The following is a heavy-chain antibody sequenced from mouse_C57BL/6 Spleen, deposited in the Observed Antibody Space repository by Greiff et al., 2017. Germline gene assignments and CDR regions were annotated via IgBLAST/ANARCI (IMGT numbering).Heavy chain of an antibody. V-gene: IGHV1-69*01. CDR2: IDPSDSYT. Sequence: QVQLQQPGAELVMPGASVKLSCKASGYTFTSYWMHWVKQRPGQGLEWIGEIDPSDSYTNYNQKFKGKSTLTVDKSSSTAYMQLSSLTSEDSAVYYCARGYGSRGDAMDYWGQGTSVTVSS. D-gene: IGHD1-1*01. CDR1: GYTFTSYW. CDR3: ARGYGSRGDAMDY. J-gene: IGHJ4*01.